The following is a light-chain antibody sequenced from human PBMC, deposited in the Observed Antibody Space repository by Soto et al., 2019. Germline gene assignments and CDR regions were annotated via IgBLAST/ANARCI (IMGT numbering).Light chain of an antibody. J-gene: IGKJ5*01. V-gene: IGKV3-11*01. CDR1: QNVDTF. Sequence: EIEVTQSPATWPLSPGETATLSCRASQNVDTFLAWYQQRPGQPPRLLIFDSSNRATGVPVRFSGSGSGTVFTITIGSLEPEDSAVYYCQQRKNWPPITFGQGTRLEIK. CDR3: QQRKNWPPIT. CDR2: DSS.